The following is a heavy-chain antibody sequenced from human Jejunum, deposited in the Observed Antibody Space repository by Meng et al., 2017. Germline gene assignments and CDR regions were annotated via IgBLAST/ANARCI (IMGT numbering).Heavy chain of an antibody. CDR2: IGQEGSEK. CDR3: ARLEFGGYDRTFDH. J-gene: IGHJ4*02. Sequence: GESLKISCAASGFMFSNSWMSWVRQAPGRGLEWVANIGQEGSEKYYVDSVKGRFTVSRDNARNSLYLQLSSLRAEDTAVYYCARLEFGGYDRTFDHWGQGSLVTVSS. D-gene: IGHD5-12*01. V-gene: IGHV3-7*01. CDR1: GFMFSNSW.